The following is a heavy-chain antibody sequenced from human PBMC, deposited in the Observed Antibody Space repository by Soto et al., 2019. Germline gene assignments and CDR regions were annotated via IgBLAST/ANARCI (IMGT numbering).Heavy chain of an antibody. CDR1: SGSISSSNL. CDR2: IYHSGST. Sequence: QVQLQESVPGLVKPSGTLSLTCAVSSGSISSSNLWSWVRHPQGQGLEWIGEIYHSGSTNYDPSLQSRVTISVDKSKNQFSLKLSSVTAADTAVYYCARIPALAAAGNYYYYYMDVWSKGTKVTVSS. CDR3: ARIPALAAAGNYYYYYMDV. V-gene: IGHV4-4*02. J-gene: IGHJ6*03. D-gene: IGHD6-13*01.